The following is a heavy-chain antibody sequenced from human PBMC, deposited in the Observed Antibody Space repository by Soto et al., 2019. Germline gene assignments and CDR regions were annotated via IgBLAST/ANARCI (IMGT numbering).Heavy chain of an antibody. CDR2: ISTSGRT. CDR1: GGSINSDY. Sequence: QVQLQESGPGLVKPSETLSLTCSVSGGSINSDYWTWIRQSAGKELEWIGRISTSGRTTYNPSLKSRVTMSIDTSRNQFSLTLISVTAADTALYYCARLHLPALQGAFDMWGQGTMVTVSS. CDR3: ARLHLPALQGAFDM. V-gene: IGHV4-4*07. D-gene: IGHD2-2*01. J-gene: IGHJ3*02.